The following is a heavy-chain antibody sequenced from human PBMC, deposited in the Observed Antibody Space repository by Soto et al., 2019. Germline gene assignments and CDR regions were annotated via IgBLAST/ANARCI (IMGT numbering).Heavy chain of an antibody. CDR2: IYSGGST. D-gene: IGHD4-4*01. CDR1: GFTVSSYY. J-gene: IGHJ4*02. CDR3: ARGYSNFDY. V-gene: IGHV3-66*01. Sequence: EVQLVESGGGLVQPGGSLRLSCAASGFTVSSYYMTWVRQAPAKGLEWVSVIYSGGSTYYEDSVKGRFTISRNNSKSTLYLQMTSLRAEDTAVYYCARGYSNFDYWGRGTQVTVSS.